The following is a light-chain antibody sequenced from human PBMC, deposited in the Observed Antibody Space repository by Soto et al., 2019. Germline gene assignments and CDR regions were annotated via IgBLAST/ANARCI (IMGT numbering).Light chain of an antibody. CDR1: QKIGNNY. Sequence: EIVLTQSPGTLSLSPGERATLYCRASQKIGNNYLAWYQQKPGRAPRLLIYGAFRRATGIPDRVSGSGSGTVFTLTISRLEPEDFGMYYCQQYGSSPRTFGQGTKLEV. V-gene: IGKV3-20*01. CDR2: GAF. J-gene: IGKJ2*02. CDR3: QQYGSSPRT.